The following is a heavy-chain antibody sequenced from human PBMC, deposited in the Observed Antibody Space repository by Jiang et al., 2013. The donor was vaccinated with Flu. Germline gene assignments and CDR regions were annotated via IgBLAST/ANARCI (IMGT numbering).Heavy chain of an antibody. D-gene: IGHD6-19*01. V-gene: IGHV3-7*03. Sequence: GGSLRLSCAASGFTFSSYWMTWVRQAPGKGLEWVANIKQDEGEKYYVDSVRGRFTISRDNAKNSLSLQMNDPRVEDTAVYFCARSAQWLVRDDALNVWGQGTMVTVSS. CDR2: IKQDEGEK. CDR1: GFTFSSYW. CDR3: ARSAQWLVRDDALNV. J-gene: IGHJ3*01.